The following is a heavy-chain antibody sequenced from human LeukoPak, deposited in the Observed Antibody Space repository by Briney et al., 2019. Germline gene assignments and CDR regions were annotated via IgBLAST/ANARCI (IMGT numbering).Heavy chain of an antibody. V-gene: IGHV1-18*01. J-gene: IGHJ6*02. CDR1: GYTFTSYG. Sequence: ASVKVSCKASGYTFTSYGISWVRQAPGQGLEWMGWISAYNGNTNYAQKLQGRVTMTTDTSTSTAYMELRSLRSDDTAVYYCARAGCSGGSCYYYYGMDVWGQGTKVTVSS. D-gene: IGHD2-15*01. CDR3: ARAGCSGGSCYYYYGMDV. CDR2: ISAYNGNT.